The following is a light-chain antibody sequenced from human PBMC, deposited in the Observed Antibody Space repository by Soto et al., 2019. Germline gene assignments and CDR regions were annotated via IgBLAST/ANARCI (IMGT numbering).Light chain of an antibody. CDR3: SSYRGYHPRV. V-gene: IGLV2-14*01. CDR2: EVS. CDR1: IGDVGGYDF. Sequence: SSPTQPSSLSGAPGRSLTISCTGTIGDVGGYDFVSWYQQHAGRAPKLLIYEVSRRPSGVSNRFSGSKSGNTASLTISGLQAEDQADYYCSSYRGYHPRVFGTGTKVTAL. J-gene: IGLJ1*01.